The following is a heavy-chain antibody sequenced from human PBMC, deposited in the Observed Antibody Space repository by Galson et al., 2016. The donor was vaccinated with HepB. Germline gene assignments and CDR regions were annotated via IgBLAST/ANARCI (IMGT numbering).Heavy chain of an antibody. Sequence: SLRLSCAASGFTFSSYGMHWVRQAPGKGLAWVAVISYDGSNKYYADSVKGRFTISRDHSKNSLYLQMNSLRAEDTAVYYCAKSGRYYGVDHFDDWGQGTLVTVSS. D-gene: IGHD4-17*01. CDR1: GFTFSSYG. V-gene: IGHV3-30*18. CDR2: ISYDGSNK. CDR3: AKSGRYYGVDHFDD. J-gene: IGHJ4*02.